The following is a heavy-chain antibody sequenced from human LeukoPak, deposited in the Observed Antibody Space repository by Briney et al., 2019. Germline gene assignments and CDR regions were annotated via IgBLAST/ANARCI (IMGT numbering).Heavy chain of an antibody. CDR3: ARSEYSSTWYGDYYYYYMDV. CDR1: GFTFSKYW. V-gene: IGHV3-74*01. D-gene: IGHD6-13*01. CDR2: INTDGSST. Sequence: GGSLRLSCAASGFTFSKYWMHWVRQAPGKGLVWVSRINTDGSSTSYADSVKGRFTISRDNAKNTLYLQMNSLRAGGTAVYYCARSEYSSTWYGDYYYYYMDVWGKGTTVTVSS. J-gene: IGHJ6*03.